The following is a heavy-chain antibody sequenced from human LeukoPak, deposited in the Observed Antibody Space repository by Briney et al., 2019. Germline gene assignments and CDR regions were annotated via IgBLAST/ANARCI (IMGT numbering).Heavy chain of an antibody. D-gene: IGHD3-10*01. J-gene: IGHJ6*03. V-gene: IGHV1-69*13. CDR2: IIPIFGTA. Sequence: SVKVSCKASGGTFSSYAISWVRQAPGQGLEWMGGIIPIFGTANYAQKFQGRVTITADESTSTAYMELSSLRSEDTAVYYCARGPVYYYGSGGNYCYYMDVWGKGTTVTVSS. CDR3: ARGPVYYYGSGGNYCYYMDV. CDR1: GGTFSSYA.